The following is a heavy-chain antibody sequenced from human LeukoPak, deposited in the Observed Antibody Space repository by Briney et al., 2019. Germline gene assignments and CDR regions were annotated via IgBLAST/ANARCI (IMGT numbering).Heavy chain of an antibody. D-gene: IGHD2-21*01. V-gene: IGHV3-21*04. CDR3: AKDHRIGVMMGGAFDI. CDR2: ISSSSSYI. Sequence: GGSLRLSCAASGFTFSSYSMNWVRQAPGKGLEWVSSISSSSSYIYYADSVKGRFTISRDNSKNTLYLQMNSLRAEDTAVYYCAKDHRIGVMMGGAFDIWGQGTMLTVSS. CDR1: GFTFSSYS. J-gene: IGHJ3*02.